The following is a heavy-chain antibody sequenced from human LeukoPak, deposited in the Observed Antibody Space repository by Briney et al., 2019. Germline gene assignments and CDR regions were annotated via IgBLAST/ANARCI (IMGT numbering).Heavy chain of an antibody. CDR2: IYSGGST. J-gene: IGHJ4*02. CDR3: ARDRVLGCLDF. D-gene: IGHD3-16*01. CDR1: GFAVSARP. Sequence: GGSLRLSCEASGFAVSARPMSWVRQAPGKGLEWVSVIYSGGSTYFADSVKGRFTIFRDNSKNTLYLQMNSLRAEDTAVYYCARDRVLGCLDFWGQGTLVTVSS. V-gene: IGHV3-66*01.